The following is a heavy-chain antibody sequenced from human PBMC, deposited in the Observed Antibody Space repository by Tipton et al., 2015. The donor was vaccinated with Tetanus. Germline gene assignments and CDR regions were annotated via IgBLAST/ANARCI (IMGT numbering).Heavy chain of an antibody. Sequence: TLSLTCSVSGGSVNRGSYYWSWVRQPPGKGLEWVGYLLYGANTKYNPSLKSRVTISGDPSKNQFSLRLTSVSAADTAVYYCARGALFDYYYYMDVWGPGTTVAVSS. CDR1: GGSVNRGSYY. J-gene: IGHJ6*03. V-gene: IGHV4-61*01. CDR2: LLYGANT. CDR3: ARGALFDYYYYMDV.